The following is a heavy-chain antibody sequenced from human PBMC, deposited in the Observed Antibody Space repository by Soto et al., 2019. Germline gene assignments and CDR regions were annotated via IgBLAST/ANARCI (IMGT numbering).Heavy chain of an antibody. Sequence: GGSLRLSCAASGCTVSSYYMSWVRQAPGKGLEWVSVIYSAGSADFADSVKGRFTISRDNSKNTLYLQMSSLRAEDTAVYYCARAPRTSYHYCEYCGQPNLVTVSS. CDR1: GCTVSSYY. D-gene: IGHD5-18*01. CDR3: ARAPRTSYHYCEY. V-gene: IGHV3-66*01. J-gene: IGHJ4*02. CDR2: IYSAGSA.